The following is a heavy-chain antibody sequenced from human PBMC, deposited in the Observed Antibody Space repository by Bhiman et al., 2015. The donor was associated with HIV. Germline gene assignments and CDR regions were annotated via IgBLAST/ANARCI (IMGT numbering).Heavy chain of an antibody. CDR3: VRTLVFWGGYSGAY. D-gene: IGHD3-3*01. J-gene: IGHJ4*02. Sequence: EVQLVESGGGLVQPGRSLRLSCAASGFTLSSFEMNWVRQAPGKGLEWVSYISSSGGETYYAESVKGRFTISRDNGRNALYLRMTRLRGDDTATYYCVRTLVFWGGYSGAYWGQGTAVRVSA. V-gene: IGHV3-48*03. CDR2: ISSSGGET. CDR1: GFTLSSFE.